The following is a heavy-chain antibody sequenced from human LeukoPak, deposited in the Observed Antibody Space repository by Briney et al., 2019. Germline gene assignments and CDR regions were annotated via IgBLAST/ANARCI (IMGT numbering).Heavy chain of an antibody. CDR2: ISGSGGST. CDR3: ARGDDILTGTPFDY. Sequence: GGSLRLSCAASGFTFSSYAMSWVRQAPGKGLEWVSAISGSGGSTYYADSVKGRFTISRDNSKNTLYLQMNSLRAEDTAVYYCARGDDILTGTPFDYWGQGTLVTVSS. V-gene: IGHV3-23*01. J-gene: IGHJ4*02. CDR1: GFTFSSYA. D-gene: IGHD3-9*01.